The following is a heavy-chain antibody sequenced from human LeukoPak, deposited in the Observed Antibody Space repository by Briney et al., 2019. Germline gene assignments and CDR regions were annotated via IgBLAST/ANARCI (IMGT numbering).Heavy chain of an antibody. J-gene: IGHJ4*02. CDR1: SYTFTHYG. CDR2: ISGYNGDT. Sequence: ASVKVSCKASSYTFTHYGMSWARQAPGQGLEWMGWISGYNGDTNYAQKFQDRVTMTTDTSTSTAYMELRSLRSDDTAVYYCARGLSGSYHNPFDYWGQGSLVTVSS. D-gene: IGHD3-10*01. V-gene: IGHV1-18*04. CDR3: ARGLSGSYHNPFDY.